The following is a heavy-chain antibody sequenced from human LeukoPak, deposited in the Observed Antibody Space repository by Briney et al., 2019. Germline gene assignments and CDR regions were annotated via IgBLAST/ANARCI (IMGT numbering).Heavy chain of an antibody. CDR3: AKILAYGSGIRDI. CDR1: GFTFSSYS. CDR2: ISSSSSYI. Sequence: GGSLRLSCAASGFTFSSYSMNWVRQAPGKGLEWVSSISSSSSYIYYADSVKGRFTISRDNAKNSLYLQMNSLRAEDTAVYYCAKILAYGSGIRDIWGQGTMVTVSS. D-gene: IGHD3-10*01. J-gene: IGHJ3*02. V-gene: IGHV3-21*04.